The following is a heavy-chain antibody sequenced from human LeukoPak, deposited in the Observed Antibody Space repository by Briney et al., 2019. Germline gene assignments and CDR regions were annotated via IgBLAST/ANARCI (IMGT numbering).Heavy chain of an antibody. J-gene: IGHJ4*02. V-gene: IGHV1-2*02. CDR3: ARSRAAAGPGY. Sequence: ASVKVSCKASGYTFTGYYIHWVRQAPGQGLEWMGWINPNSGGTNYAQKFQGRVTMTRDTSISTAYMELSSLRSDDTAVYYCARSRAAAGPGYWGQGTLVTVSS. CDR1: GYTFTGYY. CDR2: INPNSGGT. D-gene: IGHD6-13*01.